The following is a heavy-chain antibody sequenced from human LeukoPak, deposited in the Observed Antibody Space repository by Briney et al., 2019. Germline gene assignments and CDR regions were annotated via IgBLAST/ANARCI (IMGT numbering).Heavy chain of an antibody. V-gene: IGHV4-38-2*02. CDR2: IYHSGST. Sequence: SETLSLICTVSCYSISSGYYWGCIRQPPGKGLEWIGSIYHSGSTYYNPSLKSRVTISVDTSKNQFSLKLSSVTAADTAVYYCAGGEWELLDYWGQGTLVSVSS. J-gene: IGHJ4*02. CDR3: AGGEWELLDY. CDR1: CYSISSGYY. D-gene: IGHD1-26*01.